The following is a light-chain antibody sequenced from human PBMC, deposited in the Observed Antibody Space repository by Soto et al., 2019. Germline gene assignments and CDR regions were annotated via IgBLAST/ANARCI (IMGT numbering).Light chain of an antibody. CDR2: ASY. V-gene: IGKV1-39*01. CDR1: QSISAH. J-gene: IGKJ2*01. Sequence: DIQITQSPSSLSASVGDRVTITCRASQSISAHLNWYQHKPGRPPRLLIFASYILEGGVQPRFSGSGSDTYFTLTIDSPQPEDVSTYYCQHSYITPLYTFGQGTKVEI. CDR3: QHSYITPLYT.